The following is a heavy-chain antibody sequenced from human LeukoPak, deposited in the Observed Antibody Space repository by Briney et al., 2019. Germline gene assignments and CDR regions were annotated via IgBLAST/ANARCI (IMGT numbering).Heavy chain of an antibody. J-gene: IGHJ6*03. CDR3: ARSFGEGVRFLEYRDYYMDV. Sequence: ASVKVSCKASGYTFTSYGISWVRQAPGQGLERMGWISAYNGNTNYAQKLQGRVTMTTDTSTSTAYMELRSLRSDDTAVYYCARSFGEGVRFLEYRDYYMDVWGKGTTVTVSS. V-gene: IGHV1-18*01. CDR1: GYTFTSYG. D-gene: IGHD3-3*01. CDR2: ISAYNGNT.